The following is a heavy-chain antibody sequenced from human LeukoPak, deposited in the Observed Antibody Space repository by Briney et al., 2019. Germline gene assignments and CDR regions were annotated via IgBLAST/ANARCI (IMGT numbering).Heavy chain of an antibody. V-gene: IGHV4-39*01. D-gene: IGHD3-22*01. J-gene: IGHJ4*02. CDR1: GGSISSRGYY. CDR2: IYYSGST. Sequence: SETLSLTCTVSGGSISSRGYYWGWIRQPPGKGLEWIGSIYYSGSTNYNPSLKSRVTISVDTSKNQFSLKLSSVTAADTAVYYCARQNRGRDTLGYYYGVFDYWGQGTLVTVSS. CDR3: ARQNRGRDTLGYYYGVFDY.